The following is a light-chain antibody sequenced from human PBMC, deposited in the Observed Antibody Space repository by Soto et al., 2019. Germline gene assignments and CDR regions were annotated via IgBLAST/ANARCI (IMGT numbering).Light chain of an antibody. V-gene: IGLV2-11*01. Sequence: QSALTQPRSVSGSPGQSVTIACTGTSSDVGRYDFVSWYQHHPGKVPEVIIYDVNKRPSGVPDRFSGSKSGNTASLTISGLQAEDAADYFCCSYVGNFNLVFGGGTKVTVL. CDR2: DVN. CDR1: SSDVGRYDF. J-gene: IGLJ2*01. CDR3: CSYVGNFNLV.